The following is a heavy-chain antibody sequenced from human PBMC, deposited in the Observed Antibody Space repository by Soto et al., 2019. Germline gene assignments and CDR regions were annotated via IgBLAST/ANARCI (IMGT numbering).Heavy chain of an antibody. CDR2: INPNSGDT. D-gene: IGHD6-6*01. J-gene: IGHJ4*02. Sequence: ASVKVSCKASGYTFTGYYMHWVRQAPGQGLEWMGWINPNSGDTKYAQKFQGRVTMTRDTSTRTAYMEVSRLTSDDTAVYYCARSLSTIGGRPDSWGQGTLVTVSS. CDR3: ARSLSTIGGRPDS. CDR1: GYTFTGYY. V-gene: IGHV1-2*02.